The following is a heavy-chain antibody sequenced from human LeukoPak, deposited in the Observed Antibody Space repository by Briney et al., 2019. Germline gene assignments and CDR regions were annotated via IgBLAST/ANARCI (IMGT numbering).Heavy chain of an antibody. V-gene: IGHV3-7*01. CDR1: GFTFSSYW. CDR2: IKQDGSER. Sequence: GGSLRLSCAASGFTFSSYWMTWVRQAPGKGLEWVANIKQDGSERNYVDSVKGRFTISRDSAKNSLYLQMNSLRAEDTAVYYCASGYDLPYWGQGTLVTVSS. D-gene: IGHD5-12*01. CDR3: ASGYDLPY. J-gene: IGHJ4*02.